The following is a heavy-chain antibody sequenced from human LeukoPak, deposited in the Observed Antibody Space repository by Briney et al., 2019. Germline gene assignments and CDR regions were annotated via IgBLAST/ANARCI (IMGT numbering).Heavy chain of an antibody. Sequence: PGGSLRLSCAASGFTFSSCWMHWVRQAPGKGLEWVSAISGSGGSTYHADSVKGRFTISRDNSKNTLYLQLNSLRAEDTALYFCAKDLVGVAVADYWGQGTLVTVSS. V-gene: IGHV3-23*01. D-gene: IGHD2-15*01. CDR1: GFTFSSCW. J-gene: IGHJ4*02. CDR3: AKDLVGVAVADY. CDR2: ISGSGGST.